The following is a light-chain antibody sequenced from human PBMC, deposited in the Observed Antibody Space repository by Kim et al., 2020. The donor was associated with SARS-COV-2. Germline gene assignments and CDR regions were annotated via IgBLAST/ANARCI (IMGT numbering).Light chain of an antibody. CDR3: QVWDSSSDQWV. Sequence: APGKTDGFTCQGDDIGRKAVHWYQQKPGQAPALVLFDDTDRPSEIPERFSGSNSGDTAILTISRVEAGDEADYYCQVWDSSSDQWVFGGGTKVTVL. CDR1: DIGRKA. J-gene: IGLJ3*02. V-gene: IGLV3-21*03. CDR2: DDT.